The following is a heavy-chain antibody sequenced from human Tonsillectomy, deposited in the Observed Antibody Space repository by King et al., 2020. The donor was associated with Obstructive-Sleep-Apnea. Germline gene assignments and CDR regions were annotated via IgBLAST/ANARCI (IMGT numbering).Heavy chain of an antibody. CDR3: ASARYYYDGMDV. Sequence: HVQLQESGPGLVKPSETLSLTCTLSGVSISSYYWSWFRQPPGKGLEGIGYIDYSWSTNYNPSLKSRVTLSVETSKNQFSLKLNSVTAADTAVYYCASARYYYDGMDVWGQGTTVTVSS. V-gene: IGHV4-59*08. J-gene: IGHJ6*02. CDR2: IDYSWST. D-gene: IGHD6-6*01. CDR1: GVSISSYY.